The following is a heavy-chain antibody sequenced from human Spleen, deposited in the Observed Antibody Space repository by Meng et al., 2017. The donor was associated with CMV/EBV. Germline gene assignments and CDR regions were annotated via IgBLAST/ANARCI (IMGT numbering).Heavy chain of an antibody. CDR1: GFTVSSNH. J-gene: IGHJ4*02. V-gene: IGHV3-66*02. CDR3: ATYYYDIYNYFDY. Sequence: GGSLRLSCAASGFTVSSNHMSWVRQALGKGLEWVSVIYSGGSTYYVDSVKGRFTISRDSSKNMLYLQMNSLRVEDTAVYYCATYYYDIYNYFDYWGQGTLVTVSS. CDR2: IYSGGST. D-gene: IGHD3-22*01.